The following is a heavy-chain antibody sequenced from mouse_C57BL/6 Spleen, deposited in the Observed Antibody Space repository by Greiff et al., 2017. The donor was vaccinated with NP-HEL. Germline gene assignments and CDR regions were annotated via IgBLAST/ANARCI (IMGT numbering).Heavy chain of an antibody. CDR1: GFTFSSYG. CDR2: ISSGGSYT. V-gene: IGHV5-6*01. J-gene: IGHJ2*01. D-gene: IGHD1-1*01. Sequence: EVQRVESGGDLVKPGGSLKLSCAASGFTFSSYGMSWVRQTPDKRLEWVATISSGGSYTYYPDSVKGRFTISRDNAKNTLYLQMSSLKSEDTAMYYCARRRDYGSSYDFDYWGQGTTLTVSS. CDR3: ARRRDYGSSYDFDY.